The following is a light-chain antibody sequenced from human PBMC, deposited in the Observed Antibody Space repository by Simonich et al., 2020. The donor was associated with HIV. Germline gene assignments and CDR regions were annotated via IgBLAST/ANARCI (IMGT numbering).Light chain of an antibody. J-gene: IGKJ2*01. V-gene: IGKV4-1*01. Sequence: DIVMTQSPDSLAVSLGERATINCKSSQSLLYSSNNKNYLAWYQQKPGQPAKLLIYWASIRESGVPDRFSGSGSGTDFTLTISSLHAEDVAVYYCQQYYSTPNTFGQGTKLEIK. CDR3: QQYYSTPNT. CDR2: WAS. CDR1: QSLLYSSNNKNY.